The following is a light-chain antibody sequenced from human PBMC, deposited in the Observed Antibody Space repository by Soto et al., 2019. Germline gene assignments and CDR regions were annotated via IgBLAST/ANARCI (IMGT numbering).Light chain of an antibody. J-gene: IGLJ1*01. CDR3: CSYAVSMTPLM. CDR2: EVS. V-gene: IGLV2-23*02. Sequence: QSVLTQAASVSGSPGQSITISCTGTSSDVGSYNLVSWYQQHPGKAPKLMIYEVSKRPSGLSNRFSGSKSGNTASLTISGLQAEDEADYYCCSYAVSMTPLMFGTGTTLTVL. CDR1: SSDVGSYNL.